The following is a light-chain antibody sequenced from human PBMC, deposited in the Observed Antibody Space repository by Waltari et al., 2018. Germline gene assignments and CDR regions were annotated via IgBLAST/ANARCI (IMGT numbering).Light chain of an antibody. CDR2: SNK. Sequence: QSVLIQPPSASGAPGQRVTIPCSGSSSNIGSNTVNWYRHPPGTAPKLLIHSNKLRPSGVPDRFSGSKSGTSASLAISGLQSEDEAVYYCATWDDDSLYVLFGGGTKLTVL. J-gene: IGLJ2*01. V-gene: IGLV1-44*01. CDR1: SSNIGSNT. CDR3: ATWDDDSLYVL.